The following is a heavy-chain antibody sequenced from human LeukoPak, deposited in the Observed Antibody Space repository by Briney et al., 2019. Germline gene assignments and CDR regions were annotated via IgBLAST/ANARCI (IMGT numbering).Heavy chain of an antibody. V-gene: IGHV1-46*01. CDR3: ARAPGYCSGGSCYSALDY. J-gene: IGHJ4*02. D-gene: IGHD2-15*01. CDR2: INPSGGST. CDR1: GYTFTSYY. Sequence: ASVKVSCKASGYTFTSYYMPWVRQAPGQGLEWMGIINPSGGSTSYAQKFQGRVTTTRDTSTSTVYMELSSLRSEDTAVYYCARAPGYCSGGSCYSALDYWGQGTLVTVSS.